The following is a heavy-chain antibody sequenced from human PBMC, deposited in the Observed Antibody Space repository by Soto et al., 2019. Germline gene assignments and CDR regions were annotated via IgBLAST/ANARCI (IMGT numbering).Heavy chain of an antibody. D-gene: IGHD2-15*01. CDR2: ISAYNGNT. V-gene: IGHV1-18*01. CDR3: ARDSRGTTLYYYYGMDV. Sequence: ASVKVSSKASGYTLNIYGIIWVRQATGQGLEWMGWISAYNGNTNYAQKLQGRVTMTTDTSTSTAYMELRSLRSDDTAVYYCARDSRGTTLYYYYGMDVWGQGTTVTVSS. J-gene: IGHJ6*02. CDR1: GYTLNIYG.